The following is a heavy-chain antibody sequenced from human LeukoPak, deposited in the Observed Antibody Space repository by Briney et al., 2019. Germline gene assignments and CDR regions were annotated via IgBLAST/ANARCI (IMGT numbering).Heavy chain of an antibody. D-gene: IGHD5-12*01. CDR2: IKNDGSDK. V-gene: IGHV3-7*01. CDR3: VNLGYSD. Sequence: KGLEWVATIKNDGSDKYYVDSVKGRFTLSRDNAKNLVYLQMNSLRVEDTAVYYCVNLGYSDGGQGTLVTVSS. J-gene: IGHJ4*02.